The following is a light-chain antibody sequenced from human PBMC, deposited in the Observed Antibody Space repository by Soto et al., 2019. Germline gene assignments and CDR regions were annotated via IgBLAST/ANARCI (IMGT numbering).Light chain of an antibody. Sequence: DIQMTQSPSSLSASVGDRVTITCRASQSISSYLNWYQQKPGKAPKLLIYAASTLQSGVPSRFSGGGSGTEFTLTISGLQPDDFATYYCQQYNSYSPWTFGPGTKVDIK. CDR1: QSISSY. CDR3: QQYNSYSPWT. V-gene: IGKV1-9*01. J-gene: IGKJ1*01. CDR2: AAS.